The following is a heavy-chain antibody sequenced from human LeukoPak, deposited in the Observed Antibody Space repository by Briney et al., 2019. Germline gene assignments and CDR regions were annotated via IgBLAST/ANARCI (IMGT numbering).Heavy chain of an antibody. Sequence: GGSLRLSCAASGFTFSSYAMHWVRQAPGKGLEWVAVISYDGSNKYYADSVKGRFTISRDNSKNTLYLQMNSLRAEDTAVYYCARDTYYYGMDVWAKGPRSPSP. J-gene: IGHJ6*02. CDR3: ARDTYYYGMDV. CDR1: GFTFSSYA. V-gene: IGHV3-30-3*01. CDR2: ISYDGSNK.